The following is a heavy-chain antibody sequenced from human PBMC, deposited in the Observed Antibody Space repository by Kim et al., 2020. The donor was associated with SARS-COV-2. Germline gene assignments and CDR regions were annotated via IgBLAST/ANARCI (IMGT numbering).Heavy chain of an antibody. CDR2: GAT. D-gene: IGHD3-16*01. J-gene: IGHJ4*02. Sequence: GATYYTPSRRSRVTISVDTSNNQFSLRLSSVSAADTAMYYCARRYGMSFDYWGQGALVTVSS. V-gene: IGHV4-39*01. CDR3: ARRYGMSFDY.